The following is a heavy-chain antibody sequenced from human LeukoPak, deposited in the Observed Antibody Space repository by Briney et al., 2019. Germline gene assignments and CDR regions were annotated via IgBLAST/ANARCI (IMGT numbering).Heavy chain of an antibody. CDR1: GGSISSSSYY. CDR3: ARDSYSSSYPL. J-gene: IGHJ4*02. D-gene: IGHD6-6*01. CDR2: IYTSGST. Sequence: SETLSLTCTVSGGSISSSSYYWGWIRQPPGKGLEWIGRIYTSGSTNYNPSLKSRVTMSVDTSKNQFSLKLSSVTAADTAVYYCARDSYSSSYPLWGQGTLVTVSS. V-gene: IGHV4-39*07.